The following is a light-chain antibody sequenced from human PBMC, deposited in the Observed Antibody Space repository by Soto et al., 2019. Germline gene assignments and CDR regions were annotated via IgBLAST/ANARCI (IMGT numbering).Light chain of an antibody. CDR1: QSINSY. CDR3: QQSYSTPRT. J-gene: IGKJ5*01. CDR2: GTS. V-gene: IGKV1-39*01. Sequence: IQMTQSKSSLSASVGDRVTITCRASQSINSYLNWFQQKPGKAPKLLIFGTSSLQSGVPSRFSGSESGTDFTLTINSLQPDDFATYYCQQSYSTPRTFGQGTRLEI.